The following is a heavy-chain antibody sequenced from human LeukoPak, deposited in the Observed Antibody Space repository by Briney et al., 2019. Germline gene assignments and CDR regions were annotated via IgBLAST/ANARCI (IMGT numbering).Heavy chain of an antibody. V-gene: IGHV3-74*01. CDR1: GFTFSSYW. J-gene: IGHJ4*02. CDR3: ARDPSVVGGVDY. D-gene: IGHD2-21*01. Sequence: GGSLRLSCAASGFTFSSYWMHWVRQAPGKGLVWVSRINSDGSSTSYADSVKGRFTISRDNAKNTLYLQMNSLRVEDTAVYYCARDPSVVGGVDYWGQGTLVTVSS. CDR2: INSDGSST.